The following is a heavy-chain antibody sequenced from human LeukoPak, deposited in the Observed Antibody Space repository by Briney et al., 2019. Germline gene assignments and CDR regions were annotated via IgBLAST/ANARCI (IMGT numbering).Heavy chain of an antibody. CDR2: IMSSGSGT. V-gene: IGHV3-23*01. Sequence: GGPLRLSCAASGFTFNVYAMSGVRQAPGEGLEGVSSIMSSGSGTFYAHSVKDRFNVSRDNSKNTVYLQIRRLRVEDTAVYYCVKDRPNYDESNGHYYRPNGDSWGQGTLVTVSS. CDR3: VKDRPNYDESNGHYYRPNGDS. D-gene: IGHD3-22*01. CDR1: GFTFNVYA. J-gene: IGHJ5*01.